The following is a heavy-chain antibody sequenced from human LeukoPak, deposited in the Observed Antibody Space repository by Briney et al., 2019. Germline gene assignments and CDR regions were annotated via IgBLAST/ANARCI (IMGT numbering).Heavy chain of an antibody. CDR1: GYTFTGYY. CDR3: ARESHITREDY. J-gene: IGHJ4*02. V-gene: IGHV1-2*06. D-gene: IGHD1-14*01. CDR2: INPNSGGT. Sequence: ASVKVSCKASGYTFTGYYMHWVRQAPGQGLEWMGRINPNSGGTNYAQKFQGRVTMTRDTSISTAYMELSRLRSDDTAIYYCARESHITREDYWGQGTLVTVSS.